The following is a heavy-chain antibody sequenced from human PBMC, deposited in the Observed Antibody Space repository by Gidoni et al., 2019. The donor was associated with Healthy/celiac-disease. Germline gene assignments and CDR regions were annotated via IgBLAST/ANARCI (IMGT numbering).Heavy chain of an antibody. J-gene: IGHJ4*02. Sequence: QVQLVESGGGVVQPGRSLRLSCAASGFTFRSYGMHWVRQAPGKGLEWVAVISYDGSNKYYADSVKGRFTISRDNSKNTLYLQMNSLRAEDTAVYYCAKGRRYSSSSPVFDYWGQGTLVTVSS. CDR2: ISYDGSNK. D-gene: IGHD6-13*01. CDR1: GFTFRSYG. V-gene: IGHV3-30*18. CDR3: AKGRRYSSSSPVFDY.